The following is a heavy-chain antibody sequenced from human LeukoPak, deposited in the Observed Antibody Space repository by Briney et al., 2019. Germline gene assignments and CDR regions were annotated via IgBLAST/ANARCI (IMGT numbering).Heavy chain of an antibody. V-gene: IGHV1-69*05. CDR3: ARDIFAGYGHFDY. D-gene: IGHD5-18*01. Sequence: SVKVSCKASGGTFSSYAISWVRQAPGQGLEWRGRIIPIFGTANYAQKFQGRVTITTDESTSTAYMELSSLRSEDTAVYYCARDIFAGYGHFDYWGQGTLVTVSS. CDR2: IIPIFGTA. J-gene: IGHJ4*02. CDR1: GGTFSSYA.